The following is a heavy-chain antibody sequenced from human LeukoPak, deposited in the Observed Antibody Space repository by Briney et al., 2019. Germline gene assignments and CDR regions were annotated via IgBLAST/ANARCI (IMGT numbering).Heavy chain of an antibody. D-gene: IGHD1-7*01. CDR1: GFTFSSYA. J-gene: IGHJ5*02. CDR3: ALLGELLVSDP. CDR2: ISGNGDSR. V-gene: IGHV3-23*01. Sequence: GGSLRLSCAASGFTFSSYAMSWVRQAPGKGLEWVSTISGNGDSRYYADSVKGRFTISRDNSKNTQYLQMNSLRAEDTAVYYCALLGELLVSDPWGQGTLVTVSS.